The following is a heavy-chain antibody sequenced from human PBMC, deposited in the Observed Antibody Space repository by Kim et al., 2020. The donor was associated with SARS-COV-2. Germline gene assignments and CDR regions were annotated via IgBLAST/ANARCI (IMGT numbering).Heavy chain of an antibody. CDR1: GYTFYNYG. V-gene: IGHV3-23*01. D-gene: IGHD4-17*01. Sequence: GGSLRLSCGVSGYTFYNYGMGWVRQAPGKGLEWVSGISSAGGTTTYYTNSVKGRFTISRDNSKNTLYLQMESLRAEDTALYYCAKALSGPYGIYSFDDWGQGTLVTVSS. CDR3: AKALSGPYGIYSFDD. J-gene: IGHJ4*02. CDR2: ISSAGGTTT.